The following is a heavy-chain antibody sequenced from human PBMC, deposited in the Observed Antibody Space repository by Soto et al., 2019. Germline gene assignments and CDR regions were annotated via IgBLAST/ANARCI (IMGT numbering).Heavy chain of an antibody. J-gene: IGHJ4*02. D-gene: IGHD1-1*01. Sequence: QVHLVQSGAEVKKPGASVKVSCKGSGYGFTTYGITWVRQAPGQGLEWMAWISAHNDNTNYAQKLQGRVTVTRDTSTSTAYMELRSLRSDDTAVYYSARGRYGDYWGQGALVTVSS. V-gene: IGHV1-18*01. CDR1: GYGFTTYG. CDR2: ISAHNDNT. CDR3: ARGRYGDY.